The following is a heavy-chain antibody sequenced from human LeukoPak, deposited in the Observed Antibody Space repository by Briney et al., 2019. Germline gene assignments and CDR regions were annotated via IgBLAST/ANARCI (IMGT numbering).Heavy chain of an antibody. CDR1: GGSISSSSYY. V-gene: IGHV4-39*01. Sequence: SETLSLTCTVSGGSISSSSYYWGWIRQPPGKGLEWIGSIYYSGSTYYNPSLKSRVTISVDTSKNQFSLKLSPVTAADTAVYYCARVSFWSGYYPYYFDYWGQGTLVTVSS. D-gene: IGHD3-3*01. CDR2: IYYSGST. CDR3: ARVSFWSGYYPYYFDY. J-gene: IGHJ4*02.